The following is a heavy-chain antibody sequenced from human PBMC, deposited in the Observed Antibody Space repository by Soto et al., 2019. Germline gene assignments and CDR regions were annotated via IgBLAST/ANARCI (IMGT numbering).Heavy chain of an antibody. Sequence: QVTLKESGPALVKPTETLTLTCTVSGFSLRSARMGVSWIRQPPGKALEWLAHIFTNDEKLYSTSLKSRVTTSKDTSKRQVVLTMTKMDPVDTATYYCARQLYYYDTSGYYYDYWGQGTLVTVSS. J-gene: IGHJ4*02. CDR2: IFTNDEK. V-gene: IGHV2-26*01. CDR3: ARQLYYYDTSGYYYDY. CDR1: GFSLRSARMG. D-gene: IGHD3-22*01.